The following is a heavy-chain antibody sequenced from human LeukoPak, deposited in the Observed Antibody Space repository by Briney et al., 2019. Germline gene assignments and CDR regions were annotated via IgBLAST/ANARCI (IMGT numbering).Heavy chain of an antibody. CDR3: ARVEGVVIAATPGCWFDP. V-gene: IGHV3-7*01. D-gene: IGHD2-15*01. CDR2: IKQDGSEK. Sequence: GGSLRLSCAASGFNFSIYWMSWVRQAPGKGLEWVANIKQDGSEKYYVDSVKGRFTISRDNAKNSLYLQMNSLRAEDTAVYYCARVEGVVIAATPGCWFDPWGQGTLVTVSS. J-gene: IGHJ5*02. CDR1: GFNFSIYW.